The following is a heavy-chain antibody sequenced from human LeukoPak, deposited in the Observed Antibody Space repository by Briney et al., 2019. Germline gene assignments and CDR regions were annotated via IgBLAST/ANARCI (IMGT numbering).Heavy chain of an antibody. CDR1: GFTFSSYV. CDR2: IKQDGSEK. CDR3: ARVGAAVANWFDP. V-gene: IGHV3-7*01. J-gene: IGHJ5*02. D-gene: IGHD6-13*01. Sequence: GGSLRLSCAASGFTFSSYVMHWVRQAPGKGLEWVANIKQDGSEKYYVDSVKGRFTISRDNAKNSLYLQMNSLRAEDTAVYYCARVGAAVANWFDPWGQGTLVTVSS.